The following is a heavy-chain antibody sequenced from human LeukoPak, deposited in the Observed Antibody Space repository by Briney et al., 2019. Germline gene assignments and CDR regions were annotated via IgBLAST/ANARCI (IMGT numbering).Heavy chain of an antibody. CDR3: ARADRLHGGPYLIGP. CDR2: INPNSGGT. J-gene: IGHJ5*02. Sequence: VASVKVSCKTSGYSFTDYYMHWVRQAPGQGLEWMGWINPNSGGTSAAQKFQGRVTMTRDTSITTVYMEVSWLTSDDTAIYYCARADRLHGGPYLIGPWGQGTLVTLSS. CDR1: GYSFTDYY. D-gene: IGHD2-21*01. V-gene: IGHV1-2*02.